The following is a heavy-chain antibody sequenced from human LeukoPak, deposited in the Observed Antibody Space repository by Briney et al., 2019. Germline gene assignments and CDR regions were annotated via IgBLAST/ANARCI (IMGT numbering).Heavy chain of an antibody. CDR1: GGSISSRSHH. J-gene: IGHJ4*02. CDR2: IDYSGNP. V-gene: IGHV4-39*07. CDR3: ARDRGDDFWSGFSYYFDY. Sequence: SETLSLTCTVSGGSISSRSHHWGWIRQPPGKGLEWIGTIDYSGNPYYNPSLKSRVIISKDTSEIQFSLRLSSVTAADTAVYYCARDRGDDFWSGFSYYFDYWGQGTLVTVSS. D-gene: IGHD3-3*01.